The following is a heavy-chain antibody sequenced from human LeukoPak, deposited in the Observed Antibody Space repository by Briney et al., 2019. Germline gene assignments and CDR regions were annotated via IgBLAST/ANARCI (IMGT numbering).Heavy chain of an antibody. CDR1: GGTFSSYA. CDR3: ASLRSAGTIRDY. D-gene: IGHD1-7*01. CDR2: IIPILGIA. J-gene: IGHJ4*02. Sequence: ASVKVSCKASGGTFSSYAISWVRQAPGQGLEWMGRIIPILGIANYAQKFQGRVTITADKSTSTAYMELSSLRSEDTAVYYCASLRSAGTIRDYWGQGTLVTVSS. V-gene: IGHV1-69*04.